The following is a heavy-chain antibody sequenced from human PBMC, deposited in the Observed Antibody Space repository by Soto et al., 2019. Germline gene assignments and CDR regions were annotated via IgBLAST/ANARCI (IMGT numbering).Heavy chain of an antibody. V-gene: IGHV3-23*01. D-gene: IGHD3-3*01. CDR1: GFSVTSYA. CDR2: ITGSVSEA. CDR3: AKLRFLEWLVNLDV. J-gene: IGHJ6*02. Sequence: GGSLRVSCVASGFSVTSYAVTWVRQAPGKGLEWVSGITGSVSEAHYADSVKGRFTISRDNSRNTVYLQMNSLRAEDTAIYYCAKLRFLEWLVNLDVWGQGTTVTVSS.